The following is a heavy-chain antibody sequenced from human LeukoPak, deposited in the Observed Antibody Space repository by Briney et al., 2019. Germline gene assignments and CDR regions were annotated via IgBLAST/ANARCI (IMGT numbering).Heavy chain of an antibody. CDR3: ARGGSTDSIHSCGGNCYFLDY. J-gene: IGHJ4*02. V-gene: IGHV1-2*02. Sequence: ASVKVSCKASGYTFTGNHMHWVRQAPGQGLEWMGWISPNSGGTNYAQKFQGRVIMTRDTSISIAYMELSRLGSDDTAVYYCARGGSTDSIHSCGGNCYFLDYWGQGTLVTVSS. D-gene: IGHD2-21*02. CDR2: ISPNSGGT. CDR1: GYTFTGNH.